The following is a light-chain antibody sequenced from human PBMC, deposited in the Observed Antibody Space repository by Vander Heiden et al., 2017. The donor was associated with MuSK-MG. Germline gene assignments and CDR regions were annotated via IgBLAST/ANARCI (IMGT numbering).Light chain of an antibody. V-gene: IGLV3-1*01. CDR3: QAWDSSTLV. CDR2: QDS. Sequence: SYELTQPPSVSVSPGPTASITCSGDKLGDKYACWYQQKPGQSPVLVIYQDSKRPSGIPERFSGSHSGNTATLTISGTQAMAEADYYCQAWDSSTLVFGGGTKLNV. J-gene: IGLJ2*01. CDR1: KLGDKY.